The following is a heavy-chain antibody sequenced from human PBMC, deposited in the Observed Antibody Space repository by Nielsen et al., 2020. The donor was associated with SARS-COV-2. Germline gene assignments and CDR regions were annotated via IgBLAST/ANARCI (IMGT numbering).Heavy chain of an antibody. CDR3: TRGFYSQSDY. J-gene: IGHJ4*02. CDR1: GFTLSGSA. CDR2: ISGDSYYI. V-gene: IGHV3-21*01. D-gene: IGHD2-15*01. Sequence: GGSLRLSCAASGFTLSGSAVHWVRQASGKGLEWVSSISGDSYYIFYSDSGKGRFTISRDNGKNSLYLQMNSLRSEDTALYYCTRGFYSQSDYWGQGTLVTVSS.